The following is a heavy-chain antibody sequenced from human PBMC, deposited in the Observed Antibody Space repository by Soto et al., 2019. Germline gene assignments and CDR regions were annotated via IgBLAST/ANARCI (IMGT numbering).Heavy chain of an antibody. J-gene: IGHJ4*02. CDR2: IWYDGNNE. CDR3: ARGRSYSRPLPCAY. CDR1: GFTFSSYA. D-gene: IGHD6-13*01. Sequence: GGSLRLSCEASGFTFSSYAMHWVRQAPGKGLEWVAVIWYDGNNEYYADSVKGRFTISRDNPKSTLYLEMNSLKAEDTGLYFCARGRSYSRPLPCAYWGQGTPVTVYS. V-gene: IGHV3-33*01.